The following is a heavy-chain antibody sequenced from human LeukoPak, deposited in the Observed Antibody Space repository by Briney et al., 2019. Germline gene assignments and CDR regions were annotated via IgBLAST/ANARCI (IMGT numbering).Heavy chain of an antibody. CDR1: GFTFTRNA. V-gene: IGHV3-23*01. CDR3: AREDEFDY. CDR2: IDGSGGTT. J-gene: IGHJ4*02. Sequence: GGSLRLSCAASGFTFTRNAMAWVRQAPGKGLEWVSAIDGSGGTTFYADSVKGRVTISRVQSTNTVYLQMNSLRADDTAVYYCAREDEFDYWGQGTLVIVSS.